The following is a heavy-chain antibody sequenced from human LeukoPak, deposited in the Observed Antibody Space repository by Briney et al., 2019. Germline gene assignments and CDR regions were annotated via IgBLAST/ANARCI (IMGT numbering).Heavy chain of an antibody. V-gene: IGHV4-59*01. CDR1: GGSISCYY. CDR2: IYYSGST. J-gene: IGHJ6*02. Sequence: SETLSLTCTVSGGSISCYYWRWIRQPPGKGLEWIGYIYYSGSTNYNPSLKSRVTISVDTSKNQFSLKLSSVTAADTAVYYCARDRDSNYGRGYYGIDVWGQGTTVTVSS. D-gene: IGHD4-11*01. CDR3: ARDRDSNYGRGYYGIDV.